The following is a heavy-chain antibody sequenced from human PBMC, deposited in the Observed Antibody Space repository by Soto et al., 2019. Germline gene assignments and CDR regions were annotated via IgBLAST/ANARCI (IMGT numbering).Heavy chain of an antibody. CDR1: GFTFSNYE. V-gene: IGHV3-48*03. D-gene: IGHD3-22*01. J-gene: IGHJ4*02. CDR2: ISYTGSTI. Sequence: PGGSLRLSCAASGFTFSNYEMNWVRQTPGKGLEWVSYISYTGSTIYYADSVRGRFTISRDNSKNSLYLQMNSLRAEDTAVYYCARGLRIYYDRSGLHYWGQGTLGTVSS. CDR3: ARGLRIYYDRSGLHY.